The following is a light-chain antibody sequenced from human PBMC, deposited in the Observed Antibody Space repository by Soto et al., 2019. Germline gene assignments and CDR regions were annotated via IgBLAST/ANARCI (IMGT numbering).Light chain of an antibody. CDR3: QSYDSSLSRV. CDR2: GNS. Sequence: QSALTQPPSVSGAPGQRVTISCTGSSSNIGAGCDVHWYQQLPGTAPKLLIYGNSNRPSGVPDRFSGSKSGTSASLAITGLQAEDEADYYCQSYDSSLSRVFGGGTQLTVL. J-gene: IGLJ2*01. V-gene: IGLV1-40*01. CDR1: SSNIGAGCD.